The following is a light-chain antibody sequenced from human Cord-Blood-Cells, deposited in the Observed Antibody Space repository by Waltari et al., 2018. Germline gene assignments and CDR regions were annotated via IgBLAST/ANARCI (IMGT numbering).Light chain of an antibody. V-gene: IGLV3-19*01. CDR1: SLRSYY. Sequence: SSELTQDPAVSVALGQTVRITCQGDSLRSYYASCYQQKPGQDPVLVIYGKNNPPSGIPGRFSGSSSGNTASLTITGAQAEDEADYYCNSRDSSGNHVVFGGGTKLTVL. CDR2: GKN. CDR3: NSRDSSGNHVV. J-gene: IGLJ2*01.